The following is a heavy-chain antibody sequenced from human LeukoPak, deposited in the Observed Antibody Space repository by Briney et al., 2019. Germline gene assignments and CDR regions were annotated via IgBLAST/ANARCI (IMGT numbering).Heavy chain of an antibody. CDR3: ARDWYYFDY. CDR2: ISSSSSYI. Sequence: GGSLRLSCAASGFTFSSYSMNWVRQAPGTGLEWVSSISSSSSYIYYADSVKGRFTISRDNAKNSLYPQMNSLRAEDTAVYYCARDWYYFDYWGQGTLVTVSS. V-gene: IGHV3-21*01. J-gene: IGHJ4*02. CDR1: GFTFSSYS.